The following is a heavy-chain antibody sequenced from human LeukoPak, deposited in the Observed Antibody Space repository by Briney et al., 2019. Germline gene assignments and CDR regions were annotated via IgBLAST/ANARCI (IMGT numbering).Heavy chain of an antibody. Sequence: PSETPSLTCTVSGGSISSSSYYWGWIRQPPGKGLEWIGSIYYSGSTYYNPSLKSRVTISVDTSKNQFSLKLSSVTAADTAVYYCARLGIGGSGSYYYWGQGTLVTVSS. D-gene: IGHD3-10*01. J-gene: IGHJ4*02. CDR2: IYYSGST. CDR3: ARLGIGGSGSYYY. CDR1: GGSISSSSYY. V-gene: IGHV4-39*01.